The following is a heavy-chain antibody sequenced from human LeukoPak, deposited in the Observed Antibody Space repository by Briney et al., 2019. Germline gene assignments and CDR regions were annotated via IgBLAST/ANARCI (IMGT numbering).Heavy chain of an antibody. D-gene: IGHD5-12*01. V-gene: IGHV3-15*01. CDR3: STCGYDRYGAFYI. Sequence: PGGSLRLSCAASGFPFSNAWMTWVRQAPGKGLEWVGRIKSKTDGGTTDYAAPVKGRFTISRDDSKNTLYLQMNSLKTEDTAVYYCSTCGYDRYGAFYIWGQGTMVTVSS. CDR1: GFPFSNAW. CDR2: IKSKTDGGTT. J-gene: IGHJ3*02.